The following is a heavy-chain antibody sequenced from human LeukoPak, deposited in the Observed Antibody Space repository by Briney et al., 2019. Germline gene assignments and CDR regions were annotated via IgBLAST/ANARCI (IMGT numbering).Heavy chain of an antibody. D-gene: IGHD1-14*01. V-gene: IGHV3-7*01. CDR3: ARDPGSSAFDL. CDR2: INRDSSVK. J-gene: IGHJ4*02. CDR1: GFNLTAFW. Sequence: GGSLRLSCAASGFNLTAFWMSWVRQTREKGLEFVANINRDSSVKKYVVSVKGRFPISRDNATKSLFLELNSLRADDTAVFYCARDPGSSAFDLWGQGSLVTVST.